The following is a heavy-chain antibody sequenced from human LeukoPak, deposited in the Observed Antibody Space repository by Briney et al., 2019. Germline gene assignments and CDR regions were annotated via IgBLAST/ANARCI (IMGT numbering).Heavy chain of an antibody. CDR3: ARRGTVEFGGLLSPTGLDY. Sequence: GESLKISCKCSGYRFSRYWIGWVRQMPGKGLEWMGIIYSGDSHGRYSPSFQGQVTMSADTSTNTAYLQGSSLQPSDTAIYYCARRGTVEFGGLLSPTGLDYWGQGTPVTVPS. CDR1: GYRFSRYW. CDR2: IYSGDSHG. J-gene: IGHJ4*02. V-gene: IGHV5-51*01. D-gene: IGHD3-10*01.